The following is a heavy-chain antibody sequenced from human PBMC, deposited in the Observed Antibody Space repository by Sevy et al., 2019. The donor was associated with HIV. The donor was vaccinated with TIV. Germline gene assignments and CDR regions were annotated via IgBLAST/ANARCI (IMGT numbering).Heavy chain of an antibody. CDR3: ARSMEQQLDAFDI. V-gene: IGHV4-39*01. CDR2: IYSYGET. CDR1: GASIRDSSYY. Sequence: SETLSLTCTVSGASIRDSSYYWAWIRQPPGKGLEWIGNIYSYGETYYNSSLKSRVTISVDTSTDQFSLSLTSVTAADTAIYFCARSMEQQLDAFDIWGQGTMVTVSS. D-gene: IGHD6-13*01. J-gene: IGHJ3*02.